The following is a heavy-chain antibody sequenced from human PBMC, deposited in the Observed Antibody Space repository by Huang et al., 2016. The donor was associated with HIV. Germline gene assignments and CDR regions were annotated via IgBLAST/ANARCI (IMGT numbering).Heavy chain of an antibody. CDR3: ARHREGPVAYYSGWGSHLNYMDV. D-gene: IGHD3-10*01. Sequence: QLLLQESGPGLVKPSEALALTCAVSGGSIRSSDYPWGWIRQPPGKGLEWIGSIYFKGGTHYMPALKSRGTIAVDTSKNLFFLNLTSMTAAETAVYYCARHREGPVAYYSGWGSHLNYMDVWGRGRTVVVSS. J-gene: IGHJ6*03. CDR2: IYFKGGT. V-gene: IGHV4-39*01. CDR1: GGSIRSSDYP.